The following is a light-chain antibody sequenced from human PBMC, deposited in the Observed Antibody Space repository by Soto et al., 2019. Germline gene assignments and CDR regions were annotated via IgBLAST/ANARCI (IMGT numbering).Light chain of an antibody. V-gene: IGKV3-20*01. Sequence: EILLTQSPGTLSLSPGERATLSCRASQSVSSSYLAWYQQKPGQAPRLLIYAASSRATGIPDRFSGGVSGTDFTLTISRLEPEDFAVYYCQQYAGSPWTFGQGTKVDIK. J-gene: IGKJ1*01. CDR1: QSVSSSY. CDR2: AAS. CDR3: QQYAGSPWT.